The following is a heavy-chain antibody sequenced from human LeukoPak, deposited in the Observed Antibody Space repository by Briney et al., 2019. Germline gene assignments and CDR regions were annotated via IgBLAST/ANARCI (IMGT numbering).Heavy chain of an antibody. CDR3: AHGSMYQLDY. CDR2: IIGGPGSS. J-gene: IGHJ4*02. Sequence: GGSLRLSCAASGFSFSSHGMSWVRQAPGKGLEWVSGIIGGPGSSYYADSVKGRLTISRDNSKNTLYLQMNSLRAEDTAVYYCAHGSMYQLDYWGQGTLVTVSS. V-gene: IGHV3-23*01. D-gene: IGHD1-26*01. CDR1: GFSFSSHG.